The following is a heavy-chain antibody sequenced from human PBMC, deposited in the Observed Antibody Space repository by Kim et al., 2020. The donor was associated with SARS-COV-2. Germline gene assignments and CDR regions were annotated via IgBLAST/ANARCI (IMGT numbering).Heavy chain of an antibody. J-gene: IGHJ6*02. D-gene: IGHD3-10*02. V-gene: IGHV3-74*01. CDR2: ISSDGRYT. Sequence: GGSLRLSCAASGFSVSNYWINWVRHAPGKGLVWVSRISSDGRYTHYADSVKGRFTLSRDNAANTLFLQMNSLRAEDTAVYYCARGMFSSGFDVWGQGTTGTVSS. CDR1: GFSVSNYW. CDR3: ARGMFSSGFDV.